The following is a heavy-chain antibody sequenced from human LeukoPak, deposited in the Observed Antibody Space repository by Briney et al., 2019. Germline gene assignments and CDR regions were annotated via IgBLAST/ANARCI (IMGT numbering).Heavy chain of an antibody. Sequence: GGSLRLSCTASGFTVRSNYMSWVRQSPRKGLEWVGRIKSRTDGGTTDYAAPVKGRFTISRDDSKNTLSLQMNSLKTEDTAVYYCTTITMIREHEDYWGQGTLVTVSS. CDR3: TTITMIREHEDY. CDR2: IKSRTDGGTT. J-gene: IGHJ4*02. CDR1: GFTVRSNY. V-gene: IGHV3-15*01. D-gene: IGHD3-10*01.